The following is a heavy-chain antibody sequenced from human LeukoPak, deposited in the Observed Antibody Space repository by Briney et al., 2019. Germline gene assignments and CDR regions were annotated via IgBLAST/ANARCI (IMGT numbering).Heavy chain of an antibody. Sequence: PGGSLRLSCAASEFTFSSYWMHWVRQAPGKGLVWVSRINTDGSSTSYADSVKGRFTISRDNAKNTLYLQMNSLRAEDTAVYYCARGTLTITTLSYYYCMDVWGKGTTVTVSS. CDR1: EFTFSSYW. CDR2: INTDGSST. J-gene: IGHJ6*03. D-gene: IGHD4-11*01. CDR3: ARGTLTITTLSYYYCMDV. V-gene: IGHV3-74*01.